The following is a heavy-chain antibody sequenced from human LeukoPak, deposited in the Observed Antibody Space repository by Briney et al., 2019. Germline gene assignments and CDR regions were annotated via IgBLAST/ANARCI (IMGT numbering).Heavy chain of an antibody. CDR1: GYSLTTNW. D-gene: IGHD2-15*01. J-gene: IGHJ4*03. CDR2: IYPSDSDT. V-gene: IGHV5-51*01. Sequence: GESLKISCKGSGYSLTTNWIGWVRQMPGKGLEWMGIIYPSDSDTRYSPSFQDQVTISADKSISTAYLQWSSLKASDTAMYYCARQGSGYINYWGQGTLVTVSS. CDR3: ARQGSGYINY.